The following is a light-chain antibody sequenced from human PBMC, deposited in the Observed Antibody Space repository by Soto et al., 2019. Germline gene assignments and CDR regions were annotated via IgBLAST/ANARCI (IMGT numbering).Light chain of an antibody. CDR1: QSVSSRY. J-gene: IGKJ5*01. V-gene: IGKV3-20*01. CDR2: GAS. Sequence: EIVLTQSPATLSLSPGESAALSCRASQSVSSRYLAWYQQKPGQAPRLLIHGASSRATGIPDRFSGSGSGTDFTLTISRLEPEDFAVYYCQQYGSSFTFGQGTRLEIK. CDR3: QQYGSSFT.